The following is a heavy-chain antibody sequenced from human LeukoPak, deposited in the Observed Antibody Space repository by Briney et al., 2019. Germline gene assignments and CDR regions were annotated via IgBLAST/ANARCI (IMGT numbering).Heavy chain of an antibody. D-gene: IGHD6-6*01. CDR3: ARGPYSIEY. CDR1: GFTFSSYS. J-gene: IGHJ4*02. Sequence: TGGSLRLSCAASGFTFSSYSMNWVRQAPGKGLEWVSYISSSSSIIYYADSVKGRFTISRDNAKNSLYLQMNSLRAEDTAVYYCARGPYSIEYWGQGALVTVSS. V-gene: IGHV3-48*01. CDR2: ISSSSSII.